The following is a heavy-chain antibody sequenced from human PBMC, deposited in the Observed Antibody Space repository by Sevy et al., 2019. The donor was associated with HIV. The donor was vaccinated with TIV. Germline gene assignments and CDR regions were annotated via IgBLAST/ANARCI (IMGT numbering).Heavy chain of an antibody. CDR1: GFTFSSYA. J-gene: IGHJ3*02. V-gene: IGHV3-23*01. CDR2: ISGSGGST. CDR3: AKSRITMVRGAHGAFDI. D-gene: IGHD3-10*01. Sequence: GGSLRLSCAASGFTFSSYAMSWVRQAPGKGLEWVSAISGSGGSTYYADSVKGRFTISRDNSKNTLYLQMNSLRAEDTAVYYCAKSRITMVRGAHGAFDIWGQGTMVTVSS.